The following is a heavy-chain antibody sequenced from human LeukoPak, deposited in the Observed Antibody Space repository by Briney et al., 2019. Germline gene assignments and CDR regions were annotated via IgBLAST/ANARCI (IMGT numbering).Heavy chain of an antibody. CDR2: IYSGGST. Sequence: GGSLRLSCAASGFTVSSNYMSWVRQAPGKGLEWVSVIYSGGSTYYADSVKGRFTISRDNSKNTLYLQMNSLRAEDTAVYYCAKFDYDSSGYNDYWGQGTLVTVSS. V-gene: IGHV3-53*01. D-gene: IGHD3-22*01. CDR3: AKFDYDSSGYNDY. CDR1: GFTVSSNY. J-gene: IGHJ4*02.